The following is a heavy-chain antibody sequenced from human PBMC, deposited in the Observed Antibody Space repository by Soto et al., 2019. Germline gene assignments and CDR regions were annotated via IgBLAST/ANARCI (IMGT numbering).Heavy chain of an antibody. V-gene: IGHV1-69*13. CDR1: GGTFSSYA. CDR3: ARDPRCSGGSCRDY. D-gene: IGHD2-15*01. CDR2: IIPIFGTA. J-gene: IGHJ4*02. Sequence: ASVKVSCKASGGTFSSYAISWVRQAPGQGLEWMGGIIPIFGTANYAQKFQGRVTITADESTSTAYMELSSLRSEDTAVYYSARDPRCSGGSCRDYWGQGTLVTVSS.